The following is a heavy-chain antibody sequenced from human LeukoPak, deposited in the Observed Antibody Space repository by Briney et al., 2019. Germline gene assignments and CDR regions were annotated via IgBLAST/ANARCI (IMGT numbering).Heavy chain of an antibody. CDR1: GFTFSSYG. D-gene: IGHD6-19*01. CDR2: IRYDGSNK. CDR3: AKDSQYSSGWSAYMDV. J-gene: IGHJ6*03. Sequence: GGSLRLSCAASGFTFSSYGMHWVRQAPGKGLEWVAFIRYDGSNKYYADSVKGRFTISRDNSKNTLYLQMNSLRAEDTAVYYCAKDSQYSSGWSAYMDVWGKGTTVTVSS. V-gene: IGHV3-30*02.